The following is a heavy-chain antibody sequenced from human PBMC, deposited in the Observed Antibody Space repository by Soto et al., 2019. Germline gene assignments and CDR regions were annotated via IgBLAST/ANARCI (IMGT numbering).Heavy chain of an antibody. CDR3: ARGLEDDVFRSSSSINAFYS. V-gene: IGHV4-59*01. J-gene: IGHJ3*02. CDR2: IYYSGST. Sequence: LSLTCTVSGGSISSYYWSWIRQPPGKGLEWIGYIYYSGSTNYNPSLKSRVTISVDTSKNQFSLKLSSVTAADTAVYYSARGLEDDVFRSSSSINAFYSWGQGTLVTV. CDR1: GGSISSYY. D-gene: IGHD3-3*01.